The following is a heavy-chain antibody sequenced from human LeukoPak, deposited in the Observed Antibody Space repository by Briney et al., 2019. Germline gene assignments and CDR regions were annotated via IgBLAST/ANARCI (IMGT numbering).Heavy chain of an antibody. CDR1: GGSFSGYY. V-gene: IGHV4-34*01. CDR2: INHSGST. CDR3: ARGRGYSYGPRVDY. Sequence: SETLSLTCAVYGGSFSGYYWSWIRHPPGKGLEWIGEINHSGSTNYNPSLKSRVTISVDTSKNQFSLKLSSVTAADTAVYYCARGRGYSYGPRVDYWGQGTLVTVSS. J-gene: IGHJ4*02. D-gene: IGHD5-18*01.